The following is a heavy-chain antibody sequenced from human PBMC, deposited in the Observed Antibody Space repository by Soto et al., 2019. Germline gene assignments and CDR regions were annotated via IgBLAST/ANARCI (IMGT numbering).Heavy chain of an antibody. CDR1: GGSISSSSYY. J-gene: IGHJ6*02. CDR2: IYYSGST. V-gene: IGHV4-39*01. Sequence: PSETLSLTCTVSGGSISSSSYYWGWIRQPPGKGLEWIGSIYYSGSTYYNPSLKSRVTISVDTSKNQFSLKLSSVTAADTAVYYCASMSSSGWYEHDYYYGMDVWGQGTTVTVSS. CDR3: ASMSSSGWYEHDYYYGMDV. D-gene: IGHD6-19*01.